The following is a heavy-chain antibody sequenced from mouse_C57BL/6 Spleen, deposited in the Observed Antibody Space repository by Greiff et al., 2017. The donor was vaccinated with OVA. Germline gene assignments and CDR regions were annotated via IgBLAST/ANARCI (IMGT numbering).Heavy chain of an antibody. J-gene: IGHJ4*01. CDR2: IDPSDSYT. Sequence: QVQLQQPGAELVKPGASVKLSCTASGYTFTSYWMQWVNQRPGQGLEWIGEIDPSDSYTKYNQKFKGKAKFTVDKSSSTAYMQLSSLTSEDSAVYYCSRRDYAMDYWGQGTSVTVSS. CDR1: GYTFTSYW. V-gene: IGHV1-50*01. CDR3: SRRDYAMDY.